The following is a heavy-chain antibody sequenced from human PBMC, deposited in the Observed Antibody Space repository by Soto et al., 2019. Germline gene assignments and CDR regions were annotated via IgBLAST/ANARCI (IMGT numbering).Heavy chain of an antibody. V-gene: IGHV4-34*01. D-gene: IGHD3-10*01. J-gene: IGHJ4*02. Sequence: SETLSLTCAVYGGSFSGYYWSWIRQPPGKGLEWIGEINHSGSTNYNPSLKSRVTISVDTSKNQFSLKLSSVTAADTAVYYCATSTQGSQLDYWGQGTLVTVSS. CDR2: INHSGST. CDR3: ATSTQGSQLDY. CDR1: GGSFSGYY.